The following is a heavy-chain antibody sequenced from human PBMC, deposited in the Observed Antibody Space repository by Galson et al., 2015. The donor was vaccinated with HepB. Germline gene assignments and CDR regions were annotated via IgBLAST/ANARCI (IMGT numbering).Heavy chain of an antibody. CDR1: GYTFTNYY. Sequence: SVKVSCKASGYTFTNYYMHWVRQAPGQGLEWMGIINPSGGSTNYPQNFQGRVTMTRDTSTSTVCMEVSSLRSEDTAMYYCARAGNSNRGSNYFDYWGQGTLVTVSS. J-gene: IGHJ4*02. CDR3: ARAGNSNRGSNYFDY. CDR2: INPSGGST. V-gene: IGHV1-46*01. D-gene: IGHD3-10*01.